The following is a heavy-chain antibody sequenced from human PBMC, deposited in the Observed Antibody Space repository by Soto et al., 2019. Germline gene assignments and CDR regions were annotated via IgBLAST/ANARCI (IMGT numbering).Heavy chain of an antibody. D-gene: IGHD3-22*01. Sequence: SQTLSLTCGISGDSVSTYSAAWNWIRQSPSGGLEWLGRTYYRSRFFSDYAESVKSRIIINPDTSKNQFSLQLKSVTPEDTAVYYCVRDRYSSSGWFDPWGQGTPVTVS. CDR1: GDSVSTYSAA. CDR2: TYYRSRFFS. V-gene: IGHV6-1*01. CDR3: VRDRYSSSGWFDP. J-gene: IGHJ5*02.